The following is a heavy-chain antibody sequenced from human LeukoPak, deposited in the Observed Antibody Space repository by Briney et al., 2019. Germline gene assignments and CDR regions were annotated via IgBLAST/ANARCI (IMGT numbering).Heavy chain of an antibody. CDR3: ARARNLSRNCSSTSCYLYFYYYMDV. J-gene: IGHJ6*03. V-gene: IGHV4-34*01. Sequence: SETLSLICALYGRFSSGYYWSWIRQPPGKWLEWMGEINHSGSNNYNPPLKTRVTISVDTSKNQFSLKLSYVTAADTAVYYCARARNLSRNCSSTSCYLYFYYYMDVWGKGTTVTVSS. CDR2: INHSGSN. D-gene: IGHD2-2*01. CDR1: GRFSSGYY.